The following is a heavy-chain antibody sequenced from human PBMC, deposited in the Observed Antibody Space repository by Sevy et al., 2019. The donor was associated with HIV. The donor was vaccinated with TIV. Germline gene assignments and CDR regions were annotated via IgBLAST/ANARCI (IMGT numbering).Heavy chain of an antibody. J-gene: IGHJ6*02. D-gene: IGHD3-3*01. CDR3: ARDYDYCIDANCPLHGMDV. CDR2: INSYSGGT. CDR1: GYTFTGYY. V-gene: IGHV1-2*02. Sequence: ASVKVSCKASGYTFTGYYIHWVRQAPGQGLEWMGWINSYSGGTNFAQKFHGRVTMTRDTSINTAYMELSRLRFDDTAVYYCARDYDYCIDANCPLHGMDVWGQGTTVTVSS.